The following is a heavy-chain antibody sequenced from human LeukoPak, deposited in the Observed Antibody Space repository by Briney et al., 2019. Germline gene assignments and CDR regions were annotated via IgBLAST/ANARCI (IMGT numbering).Heavy chain of an antibody. V-gene: IGHV1-18*01. D-gene: IGHD3-10*01. Sequence: ASVKVSCKTSGYIFTSYGISWVRQAPGQGLEWMGWISAYNGNTNYAQKLQGRVTMTTDTSTSTAYMELRSLRSDDTAVYYCARARYYGSGGDYWGQGTLVTVSS. CDR1: GYIFTSYG. CDR3: ARARYYGSGGDY. CDR2: ISAYNGNT. J-gene: IGHJ4*02.